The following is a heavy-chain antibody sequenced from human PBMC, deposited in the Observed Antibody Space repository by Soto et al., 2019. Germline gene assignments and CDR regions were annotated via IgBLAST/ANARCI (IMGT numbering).Heavy chain of an antibody. CDR3: ARHVDWFDP. V-gene: IGHV4-61*01. Sequence: SETLSLTCTVSGGSVSSGSYYWSWIRQPPGKGLEWIGYIYYSGSTNYNPSLKSRVTISVDTSKNQFSLKLSSVTAADTAVYYCARHVDWFDPWGQGTLVTVSS. CDR2: IYYSGST. J-gene: IGHJ5*02. CDR1: GGSVSSGSYY.